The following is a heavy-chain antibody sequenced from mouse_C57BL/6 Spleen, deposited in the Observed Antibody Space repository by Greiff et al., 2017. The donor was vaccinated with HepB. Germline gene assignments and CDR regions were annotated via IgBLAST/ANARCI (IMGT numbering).Heavy chain of an antibody. J-gene: IGHJ3*01. Sequence: EVQLQQSGPVLVKPGASVKMSCKASGYTFTDYYMNWVKQSHGKSLEWIGVINPYNGGTSYNQKFKGKATLTVDKSSSTAYMELNSRTSEDSAVYYCARSEDYDDGFAYWGQGTLVTVSA. CDR3: ARSEDYDDGFAY. CDR1: GYTFTDYY. D-gene: IGHD2-4*01. V-gene: IGHV1-19*01. CDR2: INPYNGGT.